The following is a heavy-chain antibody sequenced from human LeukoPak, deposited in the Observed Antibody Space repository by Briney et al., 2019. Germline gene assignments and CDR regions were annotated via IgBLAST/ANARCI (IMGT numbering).Heavy chain of an antibody. J-gene: IGHJ4*02. D-gene: IGHD3-16*02. CDR3: ARQGLSLASQYGY. Sequence: SETLSLTCTVSGGSISSSSYYWGWIRQPPGKGLEWIGSIYYSGSTYYNPSLKSRVTISVDTSKNQFSLKLSSVTAADTAVYYCARQGLSLASQYGYWGQGTLVTVSS. V-gene: IGHV4-39*01. CDR1: GGSISSSSYY. CDR2: IYYSGST.